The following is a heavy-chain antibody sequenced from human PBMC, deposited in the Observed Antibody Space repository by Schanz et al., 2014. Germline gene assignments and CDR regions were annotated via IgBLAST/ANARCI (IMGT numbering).Heavy chain of an antibody. CDR2: IIPILGME. D-gene: IGHD3-22*01. CDR1: GATFNSYA. Sequence: QVRLVQSGAEVKKPGSSVKVSCKSSGATFNSYAFSWVRQAPGQGLEWMGKIIPILGMENYAQKFQGRVTITADISTSTAYMDLSSLRSDDTAVYYCARDIQYHYDTSGPVGAFDIWGQGTVVTVSS. J-gene: IGHJ3*02. V-gene: IGHV1-69*04. CDR3: ARDIQYHYDTSGPVGAFDI.